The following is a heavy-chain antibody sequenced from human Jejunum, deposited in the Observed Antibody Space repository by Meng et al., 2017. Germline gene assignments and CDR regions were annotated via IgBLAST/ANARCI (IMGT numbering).Heavy chain of an antibody. CDR3: ARRGGAYSTGHFPHFDD. CDR2: VFHTGSS. Sequence: VQMRESGRGQVKTWGTLSLTCAVSGGSISRTNWWSWVRQPPGKGPEWIGDVFHTGSSNYSPSLRSRVTISVDKSKNQFSLNLSSVTAADTAVYFCARRGGAYSTGHFPHFDDWGQGTLVTVSS. D-gene: IGHD6-19*01. J-gene: IGHJ4*02. V-gene: IGHV4-4*02. CDR1: GGSISRTNW.